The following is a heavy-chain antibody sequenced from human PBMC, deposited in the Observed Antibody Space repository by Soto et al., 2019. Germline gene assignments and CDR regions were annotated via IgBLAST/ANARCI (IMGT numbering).Heavy chain of an antibody. J-gene: IGHJ4*02. V-gene: IGHV3-23*01. CDR3: AKSPGMYYYDSSGYYHYDY. Sequence: PGGSLRLSCAASGFTFSSYWMHWVRQAPGKGLVWVSAIKSGGSTYYADSVKGRFTISRDNSKNTLYLQMNSLRAEDTAVYYCAKSPGMYYYDSSGYYHYDYWGQGTLVTVSS. CDR1: GFTFSSYW. D-gene: IGHD3-22*01. CDR2: IKSGGST.